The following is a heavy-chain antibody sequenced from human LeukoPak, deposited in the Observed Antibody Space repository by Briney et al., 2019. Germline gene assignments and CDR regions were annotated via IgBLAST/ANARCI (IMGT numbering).Heavy chain of an antibody. Sequence: PSETLSLTCTVSGGSISSSSYYWGWIRQPPGKGLEWIGSIYYSGSTYYNPSLKSRVTISVDTSKNQFSLKLSSVTAADTAVYYCAREAPLEFEWGQGTLVTVSS. CDR3: AREAPLEFE. V-gene: IGHV4-39*07. CDR1: GGSISSSSYY. D-gene: IGHD3-10*01. CDR2: IYYSGST. J-gene: IGHJ4*02.